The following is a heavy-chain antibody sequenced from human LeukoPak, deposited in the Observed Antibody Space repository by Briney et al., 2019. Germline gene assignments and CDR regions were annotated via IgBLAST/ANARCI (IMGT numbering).Heavy chain of an antibody. D-gene: IGHD3-22*01. CDR2: IYYSGST. CDR1: GGSISSYY. V-gene: IGHV4-59*12. J-gene: IGHJ4*02. Sequence: SETLSLTCTVSGGSISSYYWSWIRQPPGKGLEWIGYIYYSGSTIYNPSLKSRVTISVDTSKNQFSLKLSSVTAADTAVYFCARETNYYDSSGYSLKPDYWGQGTLVTVSS. CDR3: ARETNYYDSSGYSLKPDY.